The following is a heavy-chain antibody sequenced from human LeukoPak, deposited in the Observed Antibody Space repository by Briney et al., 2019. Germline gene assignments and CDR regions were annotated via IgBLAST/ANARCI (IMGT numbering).Heavy chain of an antibody. CDR3: ARLWDGDYAHAADDAFDI. CDR2: IYHSGST. J-gene: IGHJ3*02. CDR1: GYSISSGYY. D-gene: IGHD4-17*01. Sequence: PSETLSLTCAVSGYSISSGYYWGWIRQPPGKGLEWIGSIYHSGSTYYNPSLKSRVTISVDTSKNQFSLKLSSVTAADTAVYYCARLWDGDYAHAADDAFDIWGQGTMATVSS. V-gene: IGHV4-38-2*01.